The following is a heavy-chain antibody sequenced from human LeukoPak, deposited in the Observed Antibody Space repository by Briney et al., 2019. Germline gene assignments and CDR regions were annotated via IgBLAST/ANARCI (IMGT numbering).Heavy chain of an antibody. CDR1: GYTFTSYY. J-gene: IGHJ4*02. CDR2: INPNSGGT. D-gene: IGHD3-22*01. CDR3: ARDQILRNYDSSGYYYA. V-gene: IGHV1-2*02. Sequence: ASVKVSCKASGYTFTSYYLHWVRQAPGQGLEWMGWINPNSGGTNYAQKFQGRVTMTRDTSISTAYMELSRLRSDDTAVYYCARDQILRNYDSSGYYYAWGQGTLVTVSS.